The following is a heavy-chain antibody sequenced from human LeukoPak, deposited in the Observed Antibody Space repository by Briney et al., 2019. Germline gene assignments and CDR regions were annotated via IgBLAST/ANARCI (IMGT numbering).Heavy chain of an antibody. V-gene: IGHV4-38-2*01. J-gene: IGHJ4*02. CDR2: IYHSGST. CDR3: ARGGGRERRFGY. Sequence: SETLSLTCAVSGYSISSGYYWGWIRQPPGKGLEWIGNIYHSGSTYYNPSLKSRFTISVDTSKNQFSLKLSSVTAADTAVYYCARGGGRERRFGYWGQGTLVTVSS. CDR1: GYSISSGYY. D-gene: IGHD1-1*01.